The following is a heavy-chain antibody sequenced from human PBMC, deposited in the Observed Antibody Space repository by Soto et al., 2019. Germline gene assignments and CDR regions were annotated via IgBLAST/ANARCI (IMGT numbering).Heavy chain of an antibody. J-gene: IGHJ6*02. CDR1: GFTFNSYA. D-gene: IGHD3-10*01. Sequence: DVQVLESGGDLVQPGGSLRLSCAASGFTFNSYAMSWVRQAPGKGLEWVSSVSAGGDMTYYSDSVKGRFTISRDNSNNALFLQMNSLRIEDTALYYCARGDRVGSGSPASYYYSGLDVWGQGTTVTVS. V-gene: IGHV3-23*01. CDR2: VSAGGDMT. CDR3: ARGDRVGSGSPASYYYSGLDV.